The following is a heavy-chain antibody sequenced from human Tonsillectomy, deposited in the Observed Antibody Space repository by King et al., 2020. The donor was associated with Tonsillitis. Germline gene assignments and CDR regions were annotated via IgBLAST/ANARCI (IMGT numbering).Heavy chain of an antibody. V-gene: IGHV5-51*01. CDR1: GYSFSTYC. J-gene: IGHJ4*02. CDR3: ARLEGDTYSGVDY. Sequence: VQLVQSGAEVKKPGESLKISCKGSGYSFSTYCIGWVRQMPGKGLEWMGIIYPSDSDTSYSPSFQVQVTISADKSISTAYLQWSSLKASDTAMYYCARLEGDTYSGVDYWGQGTLVTVSS. CDR2: IYPSDSDT. D-gene: IGHD2-21*01.